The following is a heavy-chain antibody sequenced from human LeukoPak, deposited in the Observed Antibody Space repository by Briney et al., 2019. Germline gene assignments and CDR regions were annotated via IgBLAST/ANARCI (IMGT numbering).Heavy chain of an antibody. CDR2: IYYSGST. CDR1: GGSISRYY. Sequence: SETLSLTRSVSGGSISRYYWTWIRQPPGKGLEWIGYIYYSGSTNYNPSLKSRVTISVDTSKNQFSLKLSSVTAADTAVYYCARERGRSYGSVPYYYYYMDVWGKGTTVTVSS. D-gene: IGHD5-18*01. CDR3: ARERGRSYGSVPYYYYYMDV. J-gene: IGHJ6*03. V-gene: IGHV4-59*01.